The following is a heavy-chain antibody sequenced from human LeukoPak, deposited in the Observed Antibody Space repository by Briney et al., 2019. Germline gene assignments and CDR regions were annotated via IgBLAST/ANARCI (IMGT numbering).Heavy chain of an antibody. Sequence: GGSLRLSCAASGFALTSYAMSWVRQAPGQGLEWVSSISISGVSTYYADSVKGRFTISRDNSENTLHLQMNSLRAEDTAVYYCASVREWQLQNAPFDYWGQGTLVTVSS. CDR2: ISISGVST. D-gene: IGHD3-10*01. V-gene: IGHV3-23*01. CDR1: GFALTSYA. CDR3: ASVREWQLQNAPFDY. J-gene: IGHJ4*02.